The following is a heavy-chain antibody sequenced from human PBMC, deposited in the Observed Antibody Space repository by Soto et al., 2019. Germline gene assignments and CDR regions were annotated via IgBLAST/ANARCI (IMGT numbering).Heavy chain of an antibody. V-gene: IGHV4-28*01. D-gene: IGHD3-16*01. CDR1: GYSISNTYW. J-gene: IGHJ4*02. CDR3: APKPSGTGEFDY. Sequence: QVQLQESGPGLVKPSDTLSLTCNVSGYSISNTYWWSWIRQPPGKGLEWIGYISYSGYTYYNPSLNRRSSMSVDTSKNQCSLNVTSGTAVDTGVYYCAPKPSGTGEFDYWGQGPLVTVSS. CDR2: ISYSGYT.